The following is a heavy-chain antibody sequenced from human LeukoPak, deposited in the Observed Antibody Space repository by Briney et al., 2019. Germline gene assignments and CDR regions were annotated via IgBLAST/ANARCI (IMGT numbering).Heavy chain of an antibody. CDR3: AAVEYTSVDY. J-gene: IGHJ4*02. D-gene: IGHD6-6*01. Sequence: GGSLTLSCAASGFTFSDYYMSWIRQAPGQGLEWVSCISSSGSTIYYADSVKGRFTISRDNAKNSLYLQMNSLTVEDTAVYYCAAVEYTSVDYWGQGTLVTVSS. CDR1: GFTFSDYY. CDR2: ISSSGSTI. V-gene: IGHV3-11*04.